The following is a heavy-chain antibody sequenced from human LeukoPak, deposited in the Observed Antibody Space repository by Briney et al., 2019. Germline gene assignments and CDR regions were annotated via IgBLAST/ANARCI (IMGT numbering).Heavy chain of an antibody. Sequence: PGGSLRLSCAASRFTFSNYSMSWVRQAPGKGLEWVSSISSSGSYIHYAASVKGRFTISRDNAKNSLFLQMNSLRAEDTAVYSRARGSSSGFDAFNVWGQGTVVTVSS. CDR2: ISSSGSYI. V-gene: IGHV3-21*01. D-gene: IGHD6-19*01. CDR1: RFTFSNYS. J-gene: IGHJ3*01. CDR3: ARGSSSGFDAFNV.